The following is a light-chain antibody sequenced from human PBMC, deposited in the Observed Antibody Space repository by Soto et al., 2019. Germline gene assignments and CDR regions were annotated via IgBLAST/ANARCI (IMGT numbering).Light chain of an antibody. CDR1: SSNIGSNT. Sequence: QSALTQAPSASGTPGQRVTISCSGSSSNIGSNTVSWYQQVPGTAPKVLIYSNVQRPSGVPDRFSGSKSGTSASLAIGGLQSEDEADYYCAAWDGSLNGGVFGGGTKLTVL. CDR3: AAWDGSLNGGV. V-gene: IGLV1-44*01. CDR2: SNV. J-gene: IGLJ3*02.